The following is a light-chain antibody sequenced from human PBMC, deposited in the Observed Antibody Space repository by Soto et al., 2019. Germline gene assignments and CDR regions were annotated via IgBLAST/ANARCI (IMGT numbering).Light chain of an antibody. CDR1: QSISTY. CDR3: QKSYSNKFT. Sequence: DIQMTPSPSSLSASVGDRVTITCRASQSISTYLNWYQQKPGKAPMLLIYAASSLQSGVPSRFSGSGSGTEFTLTISSLQPEDFATYYCQKSYSNKFTFGPGTKVDIK. V-gene: IGKV1-39*01. CDR2: AAS. J-gene: IGKJ3*01.